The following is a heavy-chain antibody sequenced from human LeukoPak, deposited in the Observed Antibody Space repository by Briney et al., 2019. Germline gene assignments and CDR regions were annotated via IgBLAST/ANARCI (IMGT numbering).Heavy chain of an antibody. CDR2: MNPNSGNT. V-gene: IGHV1-8*01. J-gene: IGHJ4*02. CDR1: GYTFTSYD. Sequence: ASVKVSCKASGYTFTSYDINWVRQATGQGLEWMGWMNPNSGNTGYAQKFQGRVTMTRNTSIGTAYMELSSLRSEDTAVYYCARAVYYGSGSSYYFDYWGQGTLVTVSS. CDR3: ARAVYYGSGSSYYFDY. D-gene: IGHD3-10*01.